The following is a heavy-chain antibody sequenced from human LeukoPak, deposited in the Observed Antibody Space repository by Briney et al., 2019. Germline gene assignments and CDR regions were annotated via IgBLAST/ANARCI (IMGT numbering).Heavy chain of an antibody. CDR3: AKGGEYYYDSSGYHDY. CDR2: ISSSGSTI. Sequence: GGSLRLSCAASGFTFSDYYMSWIRQAPGKGLEWVSYISSSGSTIYYADSVKGRFTISRDNAKNSLYLQMNSLRAEDTAVYYCAKGGEYYYDSSGYHDYWGQGTLVTVSS. J-gene: IGHJ4*02. V-gene: IGHV3-11*01. D-gene: IGHD3-22*01. CDR1: GFTFSDYY.